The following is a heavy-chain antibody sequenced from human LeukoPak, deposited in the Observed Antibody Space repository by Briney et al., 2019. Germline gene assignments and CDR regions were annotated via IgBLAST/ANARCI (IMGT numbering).Heavy chain of an antibody. CDR1: GYTFTGYN. CDR2: IIPIFGTA. D-gene: IGHD3-10*01. V-gene: IGHV1-69*13. CDR3: ARDETWFGGTYFDY. Sequence: ASVKVSCKASGYTFTGYNVHWVRQAPGQGLEWMGGIIPIFGTANYAQKFQGRVTITADESTSTAYMELSSLRSEDTAVYYCARDETWFGGTYFDYWGQGTLVTVSS. J-gene: IGHJ4*02.